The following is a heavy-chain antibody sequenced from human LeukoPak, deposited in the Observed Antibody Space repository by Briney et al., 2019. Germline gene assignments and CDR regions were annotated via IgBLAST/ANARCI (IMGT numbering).Heavy chain of an antibody. D-gene: IGHD6-6*01. CDR3: ARDSSHHLGSSDY. J-gene: IGHJ4*02. CDR1: GFTFSNYP. CDR2: ISESGDVT. V-gene: IGHV3-23*01. Sequence: PGGSLRLSCEASGFTFSNYPMSWVRQAPGRGLEWVSVISESGDVTHYADAMKGRFTISRDNAKNTLNLQMNSLRAEDTAIYYCARDSSHHLGSSDYWGQGTLVTVSS.